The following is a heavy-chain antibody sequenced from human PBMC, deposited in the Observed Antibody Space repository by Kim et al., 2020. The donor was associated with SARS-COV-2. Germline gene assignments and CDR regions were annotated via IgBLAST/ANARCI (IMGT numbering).Heavy chain of an antibody. V-gene: IGHV3-21*01. D-gene: IGHD3-10*01. CDR1: GFTFSSYS. Sequence: GGSLRLSCAASGFTFSSYSMNWVRQAPGKGLEWVSSISSSSSYIYYADSVKGRFTISRDNAKNSLYLQMNSLRAEDTAVYYCARDQAYYYGSGSYGMDVWGQGTTVTVSS. CDR3: ARDQAYYYGSGSYGMDV. J-gene: IGHJ6*02. CDR2: ISSSSSYI.